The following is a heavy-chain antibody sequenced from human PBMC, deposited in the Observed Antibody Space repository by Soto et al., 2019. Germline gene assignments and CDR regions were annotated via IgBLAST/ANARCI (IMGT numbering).Heavy chain of an antibody. D-gene: IGHD6-19*01. J-gene: IGHJ4*02. Sequence: ASVKVSCKASGYTFTSNSIGWVRQAPGQWLEWMGWINVYNGNTKYAQQLQGRVTLTTDTSTSTAYMDLRSLRSDDTAVYYCARISSASSGWFPDYWGQGXLVTVYS. V-gene: IGHV1-18*04. CDR3: ARISSASSGWFPDY. CDR2: INVYNGNT. CDR1: GYTFTSNS.